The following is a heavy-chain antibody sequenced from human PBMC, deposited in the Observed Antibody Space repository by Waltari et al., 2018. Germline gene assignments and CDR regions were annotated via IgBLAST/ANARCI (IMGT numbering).Heavy chain of an antibody. CDR3: ARPGKVGLGKIDY. Sequence: QVQLQESGPGLVKPSETLSLTCTVSGYSISSGYYWGWIRQPPGKGLELIGSIYHSGSNYYYPSVKSRGSISVDTSTNQFSLKLSSATAADTAVYYCARPGKVGLGKIDYWGQGTLVTVSS. CDR1: GYSISSGYY. V-gene: IGHV4-38-2*02. D-gene: IGHD1-26*01. CDR2: IYHSGSN. J-gene: IGHJ4*02.